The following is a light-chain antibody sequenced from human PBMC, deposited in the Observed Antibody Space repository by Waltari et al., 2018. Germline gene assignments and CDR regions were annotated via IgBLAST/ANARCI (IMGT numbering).Light chain of an antibody. Sequence: SYELTQPPSVSVSPGQTASITCSGEKLGNKYVSWYQQKPGQSPVLVVHQDTKRPSGIPERFSGSNSGNTATLTISGTQAVDEADYYCQAWDSTSYVVLGGGTKVTV. CDR3: QAWDSTSYVV. CDR2: QDT. CDR1: KLGNKY. V-gene: IGLV3-1*01. J-gene: IGLJ2*01.